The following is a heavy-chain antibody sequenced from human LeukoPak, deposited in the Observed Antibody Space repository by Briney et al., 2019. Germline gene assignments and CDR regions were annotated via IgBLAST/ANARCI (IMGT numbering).Heavy chain of an antibody. J-gene: IGHJ4*02. Sequence: GRSPRLSCAASGFTFSSYAMHWVRQAPGKGLEWVAVISYDGSNKYYADSVKGRFTISRDNSKNTLYLQMNSLRAEDTAVYYCARDYEGNCDYWGQGTLVTVSS. CDR3: ARDYEGNCDY. V-gene: IGHV3-30-3*01. CDR2: ISYDGSNK. D-gene: IGHD3-16*01. CDR1: GFTFSSYA.